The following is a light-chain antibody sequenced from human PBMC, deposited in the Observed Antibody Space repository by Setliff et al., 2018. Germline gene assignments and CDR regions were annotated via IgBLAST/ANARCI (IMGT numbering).Light chain of an antibody. V-gene: IGLV2-14*03. CDR2: DVI. CDR3: TSYTDITTV. J-gene: IGLJ1*01. CDR1: SSDVGSYDL. Sequence: QSALTQPASVSGSPGQSITISCSGTSSDVGSYDLVSWYQHHPGKAPKLIIYDVINRPSGISNRFSGSKSGNTASLTISGLQAEDEADYYCTSYTDITTVFGSGTKVTVL.